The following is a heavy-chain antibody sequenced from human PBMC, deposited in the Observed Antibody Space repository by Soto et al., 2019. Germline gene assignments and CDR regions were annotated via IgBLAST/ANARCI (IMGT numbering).Heavy chain of an antibody. J-gene: IGHJ6*02. V-gene: IGHV1-8*01. CDR2: MNPNSANT. CDR1: GGTFSSYV. CDR3: AREGVRGMDA. D-gene: IGHD3-16*01. Sequence: ASVKVSCKASGGTFSSYVISWVRQATGQGLEWMGWMNPNSANTGYAQKFQGRVTMTRNTSISTAYVELSSLRSEDTAVYYCAREGVRGMDAWGQGTTVTVS.